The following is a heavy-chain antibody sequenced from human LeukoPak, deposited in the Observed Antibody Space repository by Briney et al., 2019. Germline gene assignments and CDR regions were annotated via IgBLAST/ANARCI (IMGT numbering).Heavy chain of an antibody. Sequence: SETLSLTCTVSGGSISSGSYYWRWIRQPAGKGLEWIGRIYTSGSTNYHPSLKSRVTISVDTSKNQFSLKLSSVTAADTAVYYCARDRPYCSSTSCYYYFDYWGQGTLVTVSS. V-gene: IGHV4-61*02. CDR1: GGSISSGSYY. J-gene: IGHJ4*02. CDR3: ARDRPYCSSTSCYYYFDY. D-gene: IGHD2-2*01. CDR2: IYTSGST.